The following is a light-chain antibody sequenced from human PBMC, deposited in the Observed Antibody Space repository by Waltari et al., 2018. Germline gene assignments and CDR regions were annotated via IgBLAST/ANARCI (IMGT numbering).Light chain of an antibody. CDR1: MSILHSSENKNQ. J-gene: IGKJ3*01. Sequence: DIVMTQSPDSLSVSLGERATINCKSSMSILHSSENKNQVGWYQQKSGQSPKLLIYGASTRESGVPDRFSGSGSGTDFTLTISSLQTEDVAVYYCQQYYSTPFTFGPGTKVDIK. V-gene: IGKV4-1*01. CDR3: QQYYSTPFT. CDR2: GAS.